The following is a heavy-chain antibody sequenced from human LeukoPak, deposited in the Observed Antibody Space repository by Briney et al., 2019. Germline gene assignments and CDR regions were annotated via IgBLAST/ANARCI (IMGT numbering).Heavy chain of an antibody. V-gene: IGHV3-23*01. J-gene: IGHJ4*02. CDR3: ARGPIAALYYFDY. Sequence: GGSLRLSCAASRFTFRSYAMTWVRQAQGKGLKWVSGISGSGSITDYADSVKGRFTISRDNAKNSLYLHMNSLRAEDTAVYYCARGPIAALYYFDYWGQGTLVTVSS. CDR2: ISGSGSIT. CDR1: RFTFRSYA. D-gene: IGHD6-6*01.